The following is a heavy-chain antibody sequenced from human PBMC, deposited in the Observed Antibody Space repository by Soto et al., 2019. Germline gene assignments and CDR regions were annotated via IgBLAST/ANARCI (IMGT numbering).Heavy chain of an antibody. CDR3: ARGWSSSWPY. D-gene: IGHD6-13*01. V-gene: IGHV4-59*03. CDR2: VYDSGST. Sequence: SETLSLTCIVSAGSISGYFWSWIRQPPGKGLEWIAFVYDSGSTNYNPSLKSRVTVSVDTSNNQFSLKLISVTAADTAVYYCARGWSSSWPYWGQGTLVTVST. CDR1: AGSISGYF. J-gene: IGHJ4*02.